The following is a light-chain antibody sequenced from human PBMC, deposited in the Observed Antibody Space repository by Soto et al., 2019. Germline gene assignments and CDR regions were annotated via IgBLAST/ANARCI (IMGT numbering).Light chain of an antibody. CDR1: SSDVGGYYY. V-gene: IGLV2-14*01. CDR3: CSYSSSSTFYV. Sequence: QSVLTQPASVSGSPGQSITISCTGTSSDVGGYYYVSWYQHHPGKAPKLIIYQVTSRPSGVSNRFSASKSGSTASLTISALQAEDEALYYCCSYSSSSTFYVFGTGTKVTVL. J-gene: IGLJ1*01. CDR2: QVT.